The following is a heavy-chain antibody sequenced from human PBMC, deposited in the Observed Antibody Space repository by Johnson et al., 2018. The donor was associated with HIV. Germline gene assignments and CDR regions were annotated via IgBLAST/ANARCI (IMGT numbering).Heavy chain of an antibody. Sequence: QEQLVESGGGVVQPGGSLRLSCAASGFTFSSYGMHWVRQAPGKGLEWVAFIRYDGSNKYYADSVKGRFTISRDNSKNTLYLQMNSLRAEDTAVYYCAKGLWELEDAFDIWGQGTMVTVSS. CDR1: GFTFSSYG. CDR3: AKGLWELEDAFDI. D-gene: IGHD1-26*01. V-gene: IGHV3-30*02. CDR2: IRYDGSNK. J-gene: IGHJ3*02.